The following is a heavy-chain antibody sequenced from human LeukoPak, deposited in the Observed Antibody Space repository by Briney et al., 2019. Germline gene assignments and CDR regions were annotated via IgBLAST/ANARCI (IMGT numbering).Heavy chain of an antibody. CDR1: GFTFSSYA. D-gene: IGHD3-9*01. CDR2: ISTSGSSV. CDR3: ARGGGSAYLTDHPKLDF. J-gene: IGHJ4*02. V-gene: IGHV3-48*01. Sequence: GGSLRLSCAASGFTFSSYAMSWVRQAPGKGLEWVSYISTSGSSVRYAGSVRGRFTISRDNVKNSLFLQMNSLRAEDAALYYCARGGGSAYLTDHPKLDFWGQGTLVTVSS.